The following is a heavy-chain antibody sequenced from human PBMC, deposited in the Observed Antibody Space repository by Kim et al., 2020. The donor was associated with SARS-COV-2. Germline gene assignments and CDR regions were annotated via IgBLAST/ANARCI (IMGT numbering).Heavy chain of an antibody. V-gene: IGHV1-69*01. CDR2: TA. Sequence: TANYAQKFQGRVTITADESTSTAYMELSSLRAEDTAVYYCARASAAGFDYWGQGTLVTVSS. D-gene: IGHD6-13*01. J-gene: IGHJ4*02. CDR3: ARASAAGFDY.